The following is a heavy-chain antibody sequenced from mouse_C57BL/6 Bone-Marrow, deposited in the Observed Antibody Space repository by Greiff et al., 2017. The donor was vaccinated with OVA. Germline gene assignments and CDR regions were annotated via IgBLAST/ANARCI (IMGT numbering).Heavy chain of an antibody. D-gene: IGHD2-4*01. CDR3: AREAHCCDDYDGVDY. V-gene: IGHV1-72*01. Sequence: QVQLQQPGAELVKPGASVKLSCKASGYTFTSYWMHWVKQRPGRGLEWIGRIDPNSGGTKYNEKFKSKATLTVDKPSSTAYMQLSSLTSEDSAVYYCAREAHCCDDYDGVDYWGQGTTLTVSS. J-gene: IGHJ2*01. CDR1: GYTFTSYW. CDR2: IDPNSGGT.